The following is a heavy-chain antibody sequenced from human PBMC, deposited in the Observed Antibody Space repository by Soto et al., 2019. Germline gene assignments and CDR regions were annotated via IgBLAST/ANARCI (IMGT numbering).Heavy chain of an antibody. CDR1: GFSVTTSGVG. J-gene: IGHJ4*02. Sequence: QITLKESGPTLVKPTQTLTLICTLSGFSVTTSGVGVHWIRQPPGKALEWLALVYWDDDNRYSPSLKTRLTINMDTSKTQVVLTMTNMDPVDTATYFCAARPRDYGDFFDYWGQGTPVTVSS. V-gene: IGHV2-5*02. D-gene: IGHD3-10*01. CDR2: VYWDDDN. CDR3: AARPRDYGDFFDY.